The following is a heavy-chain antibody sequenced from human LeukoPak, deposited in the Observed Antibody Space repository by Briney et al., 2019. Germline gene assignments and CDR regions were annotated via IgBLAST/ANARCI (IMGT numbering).Heavy chain of an antibody. J-gene: IGHJ5*02. CDR3: AHKTGDYYDSRGYYYADP. CDR2: ISWDDDK. V-gene: IGHV2-5*02. Sequence: SGPTLLQPPPTLTLTCTFSGFSLSTRGVGVGWIRQPPGKALEWLALISWDDDKRYSPSLKSRLTITKDTSKTQVVLTMTNMDPVDTATDYSAHKTGDYYDSRGYYYADPWGQGTLVTVSS. D-gene: IGHD3-22*01. CDR1: GFSLSTRGVG.